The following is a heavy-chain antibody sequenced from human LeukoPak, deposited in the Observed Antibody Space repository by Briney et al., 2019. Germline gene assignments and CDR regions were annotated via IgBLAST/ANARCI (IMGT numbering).Heavy chain of an antibody. D-gene: IGHD6-19*01. Sequence: ASVKVSCKASGYTFTSYYIHWVRQAPGQGPEWMGIINPSGGSTSYAQKFQGRVTMTRDTSTSTVYMELSSLRSEDTAVYYCARDYLSSGWSEAFDYWGQGTLVTVSS. CDR2: INPSGGST. V-gene: IGHV1-46*01. J-gene: IGHJ4*02. CDR1: GYTFTSYY. CDR3: ARDYLSSGWSEAFDY.